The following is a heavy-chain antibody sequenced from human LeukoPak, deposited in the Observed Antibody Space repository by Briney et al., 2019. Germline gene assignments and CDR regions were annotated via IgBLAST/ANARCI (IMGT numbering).Heavy chain of an antibody. V-gene: IGHV4-4*07. Sequence: SETLSLTCTVSGGSLNSYYWSWIRQPAVKGLEWIGRIYSSGSTNFNPFLKSRVTMSLDTSKNQLSLKLTSVTAADTAVYFCARQASGYSYGYTDSWGQGTLVTVSS. D-gene: IGHD5-18*01. CDR3: ARQASGYSYGYTDS. J-gene: IGHJ5*01. CDR1: GGSLNSYY. CDR2: IYSSGST.